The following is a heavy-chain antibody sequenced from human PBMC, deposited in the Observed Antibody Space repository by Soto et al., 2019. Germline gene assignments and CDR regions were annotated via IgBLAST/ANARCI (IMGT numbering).Heavy chain of an antibody. Sequence: EVHLLESGGGLVQPGGSLRLSCSASGFTFGNYGMSWVRQAPGKGLEWVSAITSRGSYTYYADSVRGRFTISRDNAKNTISLQLNSLSAEDTAIYYSAKDRDGYNNRVDYWGQGTLVIVSS. CDR2: ITSRGSYT. V-gene: IGHV3-23*01. CDR1: GFTFGNYG. J-gene: IGHJ4*02. CDR3: AKDRDGYNNRVDY. D-gene: IGHD5-12*01.